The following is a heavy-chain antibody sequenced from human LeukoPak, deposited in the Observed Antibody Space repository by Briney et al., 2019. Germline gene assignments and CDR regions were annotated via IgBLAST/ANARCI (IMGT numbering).Heavy chain of an antibody. CDR3: ARDQSITMVRGVNDRAFDI. D-gene: IGHD3-10*01. Sequence: WASVKVSCKASGGTFSSYAISWVRQAPGQGLEWMGGIIPIFGTANYAQKFQGRVTITTDESTSTAYMELSSLRSEDTAVYYCARDQSITMVRGVNDRAFDIWGQGTMVTVSS. J-gene: IGHJ3*02. CDR1: GGTFSSYA. CDR2: IIPIFGTA. V-gene: IGHV1-69*05.